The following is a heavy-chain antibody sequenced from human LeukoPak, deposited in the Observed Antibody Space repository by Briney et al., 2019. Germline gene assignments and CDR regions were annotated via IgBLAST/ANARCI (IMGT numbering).Heavy chain of an antibody. CDR1: GGSISSYY. D-gene: IGHD3-10*01. Sequence: PSETLSLTCTVSGGSISSYYWSWIRQPPGKGLEWIGYIYYSGSTNYNPSLKSRVTISVDTSKNQFSLKLSSVTAADTAVYYCARTEFDAFDIWGQGTMVAVSS. V-gene: IGHV4-59*01. CDR2: IYYSGST. CDR3: ARTEFDAFDI. J-gene: IGHJ3*02.